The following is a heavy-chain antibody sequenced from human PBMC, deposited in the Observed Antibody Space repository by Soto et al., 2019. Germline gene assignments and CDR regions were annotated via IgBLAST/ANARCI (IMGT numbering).Heavy chain of an antibody. CDR3: ARALGNSGYAGMDV. D-gene: IGHD5-12*01. V-gene: IGHV1-18*01. J-gene: IGHJ6*02. CDR1: GYTFTIYG. Sequence: QVQLVQSGGEVKKPGASVKVSCKASGYTFTIYGINWVRQAPGQGLEWMGWISPDNGNTNYTQKLQGRVTMTTDTSTSTAFMALRSLRLDDTAVYYCARALGNSGYAGMDVWGQGTTVTVSS. CDR2: ISPDNGNT.